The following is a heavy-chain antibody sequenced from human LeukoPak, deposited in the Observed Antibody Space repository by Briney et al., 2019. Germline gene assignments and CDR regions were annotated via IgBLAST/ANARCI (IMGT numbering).Heavy chain of an antibody. D-gene: IGHD1-7*01. J-gene: IGHJ6*03. Sequence: SETPSLTCTVSGGSISSHYWSWIRQPPGKGLEWIGYIYYSGSTNYNPSLKSRVTISVDTSKNQFSLKLSSVTAAGTAVYYCARGRYNWNFIGYYYYMDVWGKGTTVTVSS. V-gene: IGHV4-59*11. CDR3: ARGRYNWNFIGYYYYMDV. CDR2: IYYSGST. CDR1: GGSISSHY.